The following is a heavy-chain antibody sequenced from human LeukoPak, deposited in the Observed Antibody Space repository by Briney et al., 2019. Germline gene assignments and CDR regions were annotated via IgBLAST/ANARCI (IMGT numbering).Heavy chain of an antibody. J-gene: IGHJ2*01. Sequence: GGSLRLSCAASGFTFSSYDMNWVRQAPGKGLKWVSSISTDGVGTTYADFVKGRCTVSRDSSTNTLYLQMNSLRADDTAIYYCTKVLRTWYFDLWGRGALVTVSS. CDR1: GFTFSSYD. CDR3: TKVLRTWYFDL. CDR2: ISTDGVGT. V-gene: IGHV3-23*01.